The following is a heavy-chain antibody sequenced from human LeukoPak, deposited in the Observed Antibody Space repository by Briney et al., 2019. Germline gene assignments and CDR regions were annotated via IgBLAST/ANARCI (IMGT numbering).Heavy chain of an antibody. J-gene: IGHJ5*02. D-gene: IGHD3-3*01. CDR1: GYTFTSYG. CDR2: ISAYNGNT. V-gene: IGHV1-18*01. Sequence: ASVKVSCKASGYTFTSYGISWVRQAPGQGLEWMGWISAYNGNTNYAQKVQGRVTMSTDTSTSTAYMELRSLRSDDTAVYYCARVTIFGVDVAWFDPWGQGTLVTVSS. CDR3: ARVTIFGVDVAWFDP.